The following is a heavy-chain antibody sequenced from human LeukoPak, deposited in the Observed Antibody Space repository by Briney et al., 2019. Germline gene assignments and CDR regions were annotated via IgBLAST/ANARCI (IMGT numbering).Heavy chain of an antibody. D-gene: IGHD4-17*01. CDR2: INPNSGGT. CDR1: GYTFTGYY. CDR3: ARGISTVTPFDY. Sequence: ASVKVSCEASGYTFTGYYMHWVRQAPGQGLEWMGWINPNSGGTNYAQKFQGRVTMTRDTSISTAYMELSRLRSDDTAVYYCARGISTVTPFDYWGQGTLVTVSS. J-gene: IGHJ4*02. V-gene: IGHV1-2*02.